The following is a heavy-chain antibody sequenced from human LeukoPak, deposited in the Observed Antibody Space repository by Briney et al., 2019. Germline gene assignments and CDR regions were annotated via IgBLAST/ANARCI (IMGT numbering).Heavy chain of an antibody. CDR3: ARAFPTMIVVVRGAFDI. CDR2: IKQDGSEK. CDR1: GFTFSSYW. V-gene: IGHV3-7*01. Sequence: GRSLRLSCAASGFTFSSYWMSWVRQAPGKGLEWVANIKQDGSEKYYVDSVKGRFTISRDNAKNSLYLQMNSLRAEDTAVYYCARAFPTMIVVVRGAFDIWGQGTMVTVSS. D-gene: IGHD3-22*01. J-gene: IGHJ3*02.